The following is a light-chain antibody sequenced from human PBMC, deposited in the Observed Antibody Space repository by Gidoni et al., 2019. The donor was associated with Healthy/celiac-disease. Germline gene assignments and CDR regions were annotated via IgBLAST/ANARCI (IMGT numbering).Light chain of an antibody. CDR2: GAS. CDR3: QQDYNPPIT. CDR1: QSVSSSY. J-gene: IGKJ5*01. V-gene: IGKV3D-7*01. Sequence: ELVMTQSPATLSLSPGERATLSCRASQSVSSSYLSWYQQKPGQAPRLLIYGASTRATGIPARFSGSGSGTDFTLTISSLQPEDFAVYYCQQDYNPPITFXQXTRLEIK.